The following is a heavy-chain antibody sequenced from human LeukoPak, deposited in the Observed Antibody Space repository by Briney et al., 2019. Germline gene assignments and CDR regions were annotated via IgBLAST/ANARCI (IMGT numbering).Heavy chain of an antibody. CDR2: ISAYNGNT. Sequence: ASVTVSFKASGYTFTIYGISWVRQAPGQGLEWMGWISAYNGNTNYAQKLQGRVTMTTDTSTSTAYMELRSLRSDDTAVYYCARSFYYDSSGYYPNFDYWGQGTLVTVSS. CDR3: ARSFYYDSSGYYPNFDY. J-gene: IGHJ4*02. V-gene: IGHV1-18*01. CDR1: GYTFTIYG. D-gene: IGHD3-22*01.